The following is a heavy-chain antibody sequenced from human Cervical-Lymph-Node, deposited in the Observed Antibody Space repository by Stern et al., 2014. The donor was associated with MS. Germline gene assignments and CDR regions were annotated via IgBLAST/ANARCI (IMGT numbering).Heavy chain of an antibody. CDR1: GYSFISHA. Sequence: QVQLVQSGAEVKDPGASVKVSCKASGYSFISHAMHWVRQAPGQTFEWMGWINGDNGNTKYSQKLQGRVTITRDKTTSTAYVELSSLTSEDTAVYYCARAGYCSPSTCSDAFDIWGQGTMVTVSS. J-gene: IGHJ3*02. V-gene: IGHV1-3*01. D-gene: IGHD2-15*01. CDR3: ARAGYCSPSTCSDAFDI. CDR2: INGDNGNT.